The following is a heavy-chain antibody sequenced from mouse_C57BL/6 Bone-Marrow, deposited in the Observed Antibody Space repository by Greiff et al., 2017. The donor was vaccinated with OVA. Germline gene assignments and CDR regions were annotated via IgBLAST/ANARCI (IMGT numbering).Heavy chain of an antibody. D-gene: IGHD2-5*01. CDR3: ARSKGLDSNYGWYFDV. J-gene: IGHJ1*03. V-gene: IGHV1-81*01. Sequence: QVQLQQSGAELARPGASVKLSCKASGYTFTSYGISWVKQRTGQGLEWIGEIYPRSGNTYYNEKFKGKATLTADKSSSTAYMQLNSLTSEDSAVYFCARSKGLDSNYGWYFDVWGTGTTVTVSS. CDR2: IYPRSGNT. CDR1: GYTFTSYG.